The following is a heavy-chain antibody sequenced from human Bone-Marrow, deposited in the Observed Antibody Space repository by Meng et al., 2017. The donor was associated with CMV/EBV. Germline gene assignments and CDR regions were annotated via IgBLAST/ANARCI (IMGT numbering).Heavy chain of an antibody. V-gene: IGHV4-34*01. CDR2: INHSGST. CDR3: ARGVNYYGSGFDP. D-gene: IGHD3-10*01. J-gene: IGHJ5*02. Sequence: TCAFYGGSFSGHYWSWIRQPPGKGLEWIGEINHSGSTNYNPSLKSRVTISVDTSKNQFSLKLSSVTAADTAVYYCARGVNYYGSGFDPWGQGTLVTVSS. CDR1: GGSFSGHY.